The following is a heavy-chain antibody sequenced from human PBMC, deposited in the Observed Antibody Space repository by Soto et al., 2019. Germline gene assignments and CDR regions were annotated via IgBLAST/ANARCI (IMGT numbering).Heavy chain of an antibody. J-gene: IGHJ5*02. CDR2: IYYSGST. Sequence: AETLSLTCTVSGGSVSSGDYYWSWIRQPPGKGLEWIGYIYYSGSTNYNPSLKSRFSISLDTSKNQFSLRLTSVTAADTAVYYCARPQVETYMIRCFDTWGQGTLVTVSS. D-gene: IGHD3-16*01. V-gene: IGHV4-61*08. CDR3: ARPQVETYMIRCFDT. CDR1: GGSVSSGDYY.